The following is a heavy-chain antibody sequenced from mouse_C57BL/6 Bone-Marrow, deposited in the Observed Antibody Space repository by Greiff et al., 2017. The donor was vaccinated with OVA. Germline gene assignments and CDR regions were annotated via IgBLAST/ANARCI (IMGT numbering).Heavy chain of an antibody. CDR2: IRGDGST. J-gene: IGHJ3*01. CDR3: AIYDYDGGFAY. CDR1: GFSLTSYG. Sequence: VQLQQSGPGLVAPSQSLSITCTVSGFSLTSYGVSWVSQPPGKGLEWLGVIRGDGSTNYYSALIYRLSISTDNSKSQVFLKLNSLQSDDTATYYCAIYDYDGGFAYWGQGTLVTVSA. V-gene: IGHV2-3*01. D-gene: IGHD2-4*01.